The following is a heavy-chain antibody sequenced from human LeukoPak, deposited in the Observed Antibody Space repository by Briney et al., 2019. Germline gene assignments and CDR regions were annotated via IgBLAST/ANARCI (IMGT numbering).Heavy chain of an antibody. CDR2: IKQDGSEK. CDR3: AQLLEGGYYGMDV. V-gene: IGHV3-7*01. D-gene: IGHD2-2*01. CDR1: GFTFSSYW. J-gene: IGHJ6*02. Sequence: PGGSLRLSCAASGFTFSSYWMSWVRQAPGKGLEWVANIKQDGSEKYYVDSVKGRFTISRDNAKYSLYLQMNSLRAEDTAVYYCAQLLEGGYYGMDVWGQGTTVTVSS.